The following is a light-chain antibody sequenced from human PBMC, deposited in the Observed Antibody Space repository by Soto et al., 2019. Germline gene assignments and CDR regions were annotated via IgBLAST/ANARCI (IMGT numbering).Light chain of an antibody. CDR2: RNN. CDR3: ASWDDRLAGVV. V-gene: IGLV1-47*01. Sequence: QSVLTQPPSSSGTPGQRVTISCSGSKSNIETNYVYWYQQIPGTAPQLLMYRNNERPSGVPVRFSASKSGTSASLAISGLRSGDEATYYCASWDDRLAGVVFGGGTKLTVL. J-gene: IGLJ3*02. CDR1: KSNIETNY.